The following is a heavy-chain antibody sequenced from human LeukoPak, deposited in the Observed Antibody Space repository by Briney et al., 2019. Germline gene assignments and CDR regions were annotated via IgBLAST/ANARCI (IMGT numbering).Heavy chain of an antibody. CDR2: INPSGGST. Sequence: ASVKVSCKASGYTFTSYYMHWVRQAPGQGLEWMGIINPSGGSTSYAQKFQGRVTMTRDTSTSTVYMELSSLRSEDKAVYYCARGYLYCTNAVCPGHLRVDYYYYGMDVWGQGTTVTVSS. D-gene: IGHD2-8*01. J-gene: IGHJ6*02. CDR3: ARGYLYCTNAVCPGHLRVDYYYYGMDV. V-gene: IGHV1-46*01. CDR1: GYTFTSYY.